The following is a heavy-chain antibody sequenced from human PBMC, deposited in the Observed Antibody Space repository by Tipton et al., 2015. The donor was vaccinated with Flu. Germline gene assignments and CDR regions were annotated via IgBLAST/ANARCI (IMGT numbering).Heavy chain of an antibody. V-gene: IGHV3-21*01. CDR1: GFTFSSYS. J-gene: IGHJ4*02. Sequence: SLRLSCAASGFTFSSYSMNWVRQAPGKGLEWVSSISSSSSYIYYADSVKGRFTISRDNAKNSLYLQMNSLRAEDTAVYYCARDGGYNYGRRGRFDYWGQGTLVTVSS. D-gene: IGHD5-24*01. CDR3: ARDGGYNYGRRGRFDY. CDR2: ISSSSSYI.